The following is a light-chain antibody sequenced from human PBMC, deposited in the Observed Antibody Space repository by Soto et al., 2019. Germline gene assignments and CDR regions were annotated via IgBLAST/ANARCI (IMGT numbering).Light chain of an antibody. CDR1: SSSVGSNA. CDR3: ATWDDRLNSYV. CDR2: SNN. J-gene: IGLJ1*01. V-gene: IGLV1-44*01. Sequence: QSVLTHTPSASGTPGQRVTVSCSGSSSSVGSNAVNWYQQLPGTAPKVLIYSNNQRPAGVPDRFSGSKSGTSASLAISGLKSEDEADYYCATWDDRLNSYVFGTGTKLTVL.